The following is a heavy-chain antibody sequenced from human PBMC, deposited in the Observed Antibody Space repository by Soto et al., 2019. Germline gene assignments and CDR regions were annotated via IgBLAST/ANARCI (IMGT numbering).Heavy chain of an antibody. CDR3: ARDGRVAFCGYYYGMDG. V-gene: IGHV1-18*01. CDR1: GYTFTSYG. D-gene: IGHD2-21*01. J-gene: IGHJ6*04. CDR2: IGAYNGNT. Sequence: ASVKVSCKASGYTFTSYGISWVRQAPGQGLEWMGWIGAYNGNTNYAQKLQGRVTMTTDTSTSTAYMELRSLRSDDTAVYYCARDGRVAFCGYYYGMDGWGKGSKVTVSS.